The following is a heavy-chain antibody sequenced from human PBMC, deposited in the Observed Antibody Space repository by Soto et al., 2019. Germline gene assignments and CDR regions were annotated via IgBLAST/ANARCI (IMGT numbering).Heavy chain of an antibody. J-gene: IGHJ4*02. CDR1: GGTFSSYT. CDR3: ASEPCSGGSCYVDLDY. V-gene: IGHV1-69*02. Sequence: SVKVSCKASGGTFSSYTISWVRQAPGQGLEWMGRIIPILGIANYAQKFQGRVTITADKSTSTAYMELSSLRSEDTAVYYCASEPCSGGSCYVDLDYWGQGTLVTVSS. D-gene: IGHD2-15*01. CDR2: IIPILGIA.